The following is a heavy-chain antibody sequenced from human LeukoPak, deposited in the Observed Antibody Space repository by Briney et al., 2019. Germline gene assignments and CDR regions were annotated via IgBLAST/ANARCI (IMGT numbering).Heavy chain of an antibody. CDR2: VYYSGST. V-gene: IGHV4-59*08. D-gene: IGHD2-2*02. J-gene: IGHJ4*02. Sequence: SETLSLTCTVSGGSISSYYWSWIRQPPGKGLEWIGYVYYSGSTDYNPSLKSRVTISVDTSKNQFSLKPSSVTAADTAVYYCARQTSYTADYWGQGTLVTVSS. CDR3: ARQTSYTADY. CDR1: GGSISSYY.